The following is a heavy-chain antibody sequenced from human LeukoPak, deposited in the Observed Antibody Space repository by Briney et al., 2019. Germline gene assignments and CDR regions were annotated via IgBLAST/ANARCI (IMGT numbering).Heavy chain of an antibody. CDR3: ARGSNSRLGRDAFDI. Sequence: SETLSLTCTVSGGSISSYYWSWIRQPAGQGLEWIGRIYTSGSTNYNPSLKSRVTMSVDTSKNQFSLKLSSVTAADTAVYYCARGSNSRLGRDAFDIWGQGTMVTVSS. D-gene: IGHD7-27*01. J-gene: IGHJ3*02. V-gene: IGHV4-4*07. CDR2: IYTSGST. CDR1: GGSISSYY.